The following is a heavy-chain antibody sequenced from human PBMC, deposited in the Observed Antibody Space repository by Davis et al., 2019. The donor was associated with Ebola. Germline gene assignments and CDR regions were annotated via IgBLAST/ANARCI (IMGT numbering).Heavy chain of an antibody. V-gene: IGHV3-23*01. CDR1: GFTFTTYA. J-gene: IGHJ4*02. D-gene: IGHD3-3*01. CDR3: ATAGGADLDDY. Sequence: GGSLRLSCVASGFTFTTYALSWVRQAPGQGLEWVSTISYSGGSTYYADSVKGRFTISRDNAKNTLYLQMNSLRVEDTAVYYCATAGGADLDDYWGQGTLVTVSS. CDR2: ISYSGGST.